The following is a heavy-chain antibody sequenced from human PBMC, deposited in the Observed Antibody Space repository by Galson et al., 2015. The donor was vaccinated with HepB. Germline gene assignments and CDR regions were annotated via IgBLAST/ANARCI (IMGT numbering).Heavy chain of an antibody. V-gene: IGHV1-18*04. J-gene: IGHJ4*02. Sequence: SVKVSCKASGYTFISYGITWVRQAPGQGLEWMGWISTYDGSTHYAQMLQGRVTLTTDTSTSTAYMELRSLRSDDTGVYYCARVGSWGAVAEWEFDYWGQGSLVTVSS. CDR1: GYTFISYG. CDR2: ISTYDGST. CDR3: ARVGSWGAVAEWEFDY. D-gene: IGHD6-19*01.